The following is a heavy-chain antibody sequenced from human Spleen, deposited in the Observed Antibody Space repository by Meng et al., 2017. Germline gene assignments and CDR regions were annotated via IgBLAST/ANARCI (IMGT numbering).Heavy chain of an antibody. D-gene: IGHD4-11*01. V-gene: IGHV4-34*01. CDR3: ARGPTTMAHDFDY. Sequence: QVHLPRWGEGLLKLSETLSLSGGVSGGSFSDYYWSWIRQPPGKGLEWIGEINHSGSTNYNPSLESRATISVDTSQNNLSLKLSSVTAADSAVYYCARGPTTMAHDFDYWGQGTLVTVSS. CDR1: GGSFSDYY. CDR2: INHSGST. J-gene: IGHJ4*02.